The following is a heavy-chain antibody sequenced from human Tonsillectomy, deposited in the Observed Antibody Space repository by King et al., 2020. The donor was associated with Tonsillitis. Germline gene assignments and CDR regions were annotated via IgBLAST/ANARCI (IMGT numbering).Heavy chain of an antibody. CDR1: GGTFSSYA. D-gene: IGHD3-22*01. V-gene: IGHV1-69*01. J-gene: IGHJ4*02. CDR2: IIPIFGTA. Sequence: HGQLVQSGAEVKKPGSSVKVSCKASGGTFSSYAISWVRQAPGQGLEWMGGIIPIFGTANYAQKFQGRVTITADESTSTAYMELSSLRSEETAVYYCARQTYDSSGYYLAYWGQGTLVTVSS. CDR3: ARQTYDSSGYYLAY.